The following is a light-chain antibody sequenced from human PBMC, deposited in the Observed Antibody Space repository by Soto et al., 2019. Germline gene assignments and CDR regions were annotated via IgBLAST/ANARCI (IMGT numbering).Light chain of an antibody. J-gene: IGKJ4*01. Sequence: EIVLTQSPGTLSLSPGERATLSCRASQSVSSSYLAWYQQKPGQAPRLLIYGASSRATGIPDRFSGSGSGTDLTLTISRLEPEDFAVYYCQQYGSSLSTFGGGTKVEIK. V-gene: IGKV3-20*01. CDR2: GAS. CDR1: QSVSSSY. CDR3: QQYGSSLST.